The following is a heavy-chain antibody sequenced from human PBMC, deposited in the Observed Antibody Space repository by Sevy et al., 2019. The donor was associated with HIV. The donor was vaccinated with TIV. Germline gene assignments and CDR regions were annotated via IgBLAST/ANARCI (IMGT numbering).Heavy chain of an antibody. V-gene: IGHV3-23*01. J-gene: IGHJ4*02. Sequence: GGSLRLSCAASGFTFSSHAMSWVRQAPGKGLEWVSAISDSGTTTYYENSVKGRFTISRDNSKNTLYLQMDGLRAEDTAIYYCARALTGGYQQPFDYWGQGTLVTVSS. CDR3: ARALTGGYQQPFDY. CDR1: GFTFSSHA. CDR2: ISDSGTTT. D-gene: IGHD1-26*01.